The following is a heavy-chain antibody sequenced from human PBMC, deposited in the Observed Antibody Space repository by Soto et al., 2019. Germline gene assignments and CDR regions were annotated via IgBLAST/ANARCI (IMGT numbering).Heavy chain of an antibody. J-gene: IGHJ6*02. CDR3: ARALRHPIAVFVAYYGMDV. V-gene: IGHV1-18*04. D-gene: IGHD6-19*01. CDR2: ISAYNGST. CDR1: GYTFTSDG. Sequence: ASVKVSCKASGYTFTSDGISWVRQAPGQGLEWMGWISAYNGSTNYAQKLQGRVTMTTDTSTSRAYMELRSLRSDDTAVYYCARALRHPIAVFVAYYGMDVWGQGTTVTVSS.